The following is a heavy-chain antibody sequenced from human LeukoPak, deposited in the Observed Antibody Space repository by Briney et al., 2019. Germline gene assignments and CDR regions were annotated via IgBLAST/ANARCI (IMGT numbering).Heavy chain of an antibody. CDR1: GGTFISYA. D-gene: IGHD3-22*01. V-gene: IGHV1-69*01. Sequence: SVKVSCKASGGTFISYAISWVRQAPGQGREWRGGIIPIFGTANYAQKFQGRVTITADESTSTAYMELSSLRSEDTAVYYCARGAYYDSSGYYPFDYWGQGTLVTVSS. CDR3: ARGAYYDSSGYYPFDY. CDR2: IIPIFGTA. J-gene: IGHJ4*02.